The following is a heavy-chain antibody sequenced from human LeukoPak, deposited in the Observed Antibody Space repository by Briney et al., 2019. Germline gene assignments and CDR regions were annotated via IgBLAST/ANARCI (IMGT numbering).Heavy chain of an antibody. D-gene: IGHD3-22*01. CDR3: AKDYGYYDSSGYLDY. CDR1: GFTFDDYA. Sequence: GGSLRLSCAASGFTFDDYAMHWVRQAPGKGLEWASGISWNSGSIGYADSVKGRFTISRDNAKNSLYLQMNSLGAEDTALYYCAKDYGYYDSSGYLDYWGQGTLVTVSS. CDR2: ISWNSGSI. J-gene: IGHJ4*02. V-gene: IGHV3-9*01.